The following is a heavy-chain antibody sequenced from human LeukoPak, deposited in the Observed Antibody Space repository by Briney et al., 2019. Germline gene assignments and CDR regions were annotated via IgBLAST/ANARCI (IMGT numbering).Heavy chain of an antibody. J-gene: IGHJ3*02. Sequence: ESGGSLRLSCAASGFTFSSHAMSWVRQAPGKGLEWFSTLTSGGTPYYAGSVRGRFTISRDDSKNTLYPQMNSLRAEDTALYYCARGTAFDIWGQGTMVTVSS. CDR2: LTSGGTP. V-gene: IGHV3-23*01. CDR1: GFTFSSHA. CDR3: ARGTAFDI.